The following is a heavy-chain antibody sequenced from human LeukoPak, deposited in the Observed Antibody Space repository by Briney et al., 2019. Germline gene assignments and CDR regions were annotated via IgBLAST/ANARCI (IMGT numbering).Heavy chain of an antibody. Sequence: SETLSLTCAVYGGSYSGYYGSWIRQPPGKGREWIGEINHSGSTNYNPSLKSRVTISVDTSKNQFSLKLSSVTAADTAVYYCARGQDCSNYKGLFDYWGQGTLVTVSS. J-gene: IGHJ4*02. D-gene: IGHD4-11*01. V-gene: IGHV4-34*01. CDR1: GGSYSGYY. CDR2: INHSGST. CDR3: ARGQDCSNYKGLFDY.